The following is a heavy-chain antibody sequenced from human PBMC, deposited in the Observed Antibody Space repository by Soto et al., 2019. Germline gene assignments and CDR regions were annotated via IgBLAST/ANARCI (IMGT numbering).Heavy chain of an antibody. J-gene: IGHJ4*02. Sequence: GGSLRLSCAASGFTFSSCGMSWVRQAPGKGLEWVANIKQDGSEKYYVDSVKGRFTISRDNAKNSLYLQMNSLRAEDTAVYYCARAPRPDYWGQGTLVTVSS. V-gene: IGHV3-7*01. CDR1: GFTFSSCG. CDR3: ARAPRPDY. CDR2: IKQDGSEK.